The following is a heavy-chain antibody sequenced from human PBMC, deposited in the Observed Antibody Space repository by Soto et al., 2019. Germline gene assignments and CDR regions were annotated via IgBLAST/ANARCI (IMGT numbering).Heavy chain of an antibody. D-gene: IGHD3-10*01. J-gene: IGHJ4*02. CDR3: ARGGTAFSESEH. V-gene: IGHV3-7*01. CDR2: INPDGSAK. CDR1: GFTFSDYW. Sequence: GGSLRLSCAASGFTFSDYWMTWVRQAPGKGLEWLANINPDGSAKFYVDFVKGRITISRGNAQNSLNLQMNSLRVEDTAVYYCARGGTAFSESEHWGQGTLVTVSS.